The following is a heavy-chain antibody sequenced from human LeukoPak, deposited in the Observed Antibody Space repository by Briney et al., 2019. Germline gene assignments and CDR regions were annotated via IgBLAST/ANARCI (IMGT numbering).Heavy chain of an antibody. D-gene: IGHD3-22*01. Sequence: ASVKVSCKASGYTFTSYGISWVRQAPGQGLEWMGWISAYNGNTNDAQKLQGRVTMTTDTSTSTAYMELRSLRSDDTAVYYCARELSGIVVAYDAFDIWGQGTMVTVSS. CDR1: GYTFTSYG. CDR3: ARELSGIVVAYDAFDI. CDR2: ISAYNGNT. V-gene: IGHV1-18*01. J-gene: IGHJ3*02.